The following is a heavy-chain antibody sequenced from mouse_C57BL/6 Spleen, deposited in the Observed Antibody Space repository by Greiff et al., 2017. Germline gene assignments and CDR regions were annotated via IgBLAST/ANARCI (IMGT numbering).Heavy chain of an antibody. CDR3: ARPAQAYYFDY. CDR1: GYTFTDYN. D-gene: IGHD3-2*02. CDR2: ITPNNGGT. Sequence: VHVKQSGPELVKPGASVKMSCKASGYTFTDYNMHWVKQSHGKSLEWIGYITPNNGGTSYNQKFKGKATLTVNKSSSTAYMELRSLTSDDSAVYYCARPAQAYYFDYWGQGTTLTVSS. J-gene: IGHJ2*01. V-gene: IGHV1-22*01.